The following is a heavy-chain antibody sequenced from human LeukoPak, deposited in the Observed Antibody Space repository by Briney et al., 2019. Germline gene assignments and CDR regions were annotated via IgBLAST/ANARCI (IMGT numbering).Heavy chain of an antibody. D-gene: IGHD3-10*01. J-gene: IGHJ5*02. V-gene: IGHV4-4*07. Sequence: PSETLSLTCTVSGGSISSYYWSWIRQPAGKELEWIGRIYTSGSTNYNPSLKSRVTMSVDTSKNQFSLKLSSVTAADTAVYYCARVDYYGSGNWFDPWGQGTLVTVSS. CDR2: IYTSGST. CDR3: ARVDYYGSGNWFDP. CDR1: GGSISSYY.